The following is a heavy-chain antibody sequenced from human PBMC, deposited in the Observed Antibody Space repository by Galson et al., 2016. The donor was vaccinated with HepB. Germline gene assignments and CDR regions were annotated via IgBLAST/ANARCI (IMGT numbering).Heavy chain of an antibody. J-gene: IGHJ4*02. V-gene: IGHV4-31*03. CDR2: ISYSGST. CDR3: AREKVRGVMYY. CDR1: GGSISSGTYY. D-gene: IGHD3-10*01. Sequence: TLSLTCNVSGGSISSGTYYWTWIRQLPGKGLEWIGYISYSGSTSYSPSLRSRTTISADTSKNQFSLKLTSVTAADTAVYYCAREKVRGVMYYWGQGKPSHRLL.